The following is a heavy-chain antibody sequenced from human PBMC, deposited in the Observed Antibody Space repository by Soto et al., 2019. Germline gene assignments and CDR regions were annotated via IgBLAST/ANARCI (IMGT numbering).Heavy chain of an antibody. Sequence: QVQLVESGGGVVQPGRSLRLSCAASGFTFSSYGMHWVRQAPGKGLDWVAVIWYDGSNKYYADSVKGRFTISRDNSKNTLYLQMNSLRAEDTAVYYCAREIRIVATIWAFDYWGQGTLVTVSS. D-gene: IGHD5-12*01. CDR1: GFTFSSYG. J-gene: IGHJ4*02. V-gene: IGHV3-33*01. CDR2: IWYDGSNK. CDR3: AREIRIVATIWAFDY.